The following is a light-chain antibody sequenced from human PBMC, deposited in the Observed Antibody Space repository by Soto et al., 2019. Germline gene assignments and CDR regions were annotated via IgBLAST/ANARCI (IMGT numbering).Light chain of an antibody. CDR2: DAS. CDR1: QTINNW. CDR3: QHDTSYLWT. V-gene: IGKV1-5*01. Sequence: IEMTQSPSTLSASVGDRVTITCRASQTINNWLAWYQQKPGKAPVLLIYDASNFEGGVTTRFSGSACGTDFTITSSGLQADDVATYYCQHDTSYLWTFGQGTKVEI. J-gene: IGKJ1*01.